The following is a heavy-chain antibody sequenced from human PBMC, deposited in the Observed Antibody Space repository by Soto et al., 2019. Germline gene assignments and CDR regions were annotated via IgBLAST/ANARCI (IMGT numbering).Heavy chain of an antibody. J-gene: IGHJ4*02. V-gene: IGHV3-23*01. Sequence: PGGSLRLSCAASGFTFSSYAMSWVRQAPGKGLEWVSAISGRGGSTYYADSVKGRFTISRDNSKNTLYLQMNSLRAEDTAVYYCAKDKVRAITMVRGVIQGYWGQGTLVTVSS. CDR3: AKDKVRAITMVRGVIQGY. CDR1: GFTFSSYA. D-gene: IGHD3-10*01. CDR2: ISGRGGST.